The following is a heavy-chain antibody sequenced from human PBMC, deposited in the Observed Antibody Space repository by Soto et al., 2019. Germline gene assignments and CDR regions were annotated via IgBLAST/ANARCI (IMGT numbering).Heavy chain of an antibody. Sequence: EVQLLESGGGLVQPGGSLRLSCAASGFTFSSYAMSWVRQAPEKGLEWVSAVSGSGVGTYYADSVKGRFTISRDNSKNTLYLHMNSLRDEDTAVYYGATDFVFSSHRGYFDYWGRGTLVTVSS. D-gene: IGHD6-13*01. J-gene: IGHJ4*01. CDR1: GFTFSSYA. CDR2: VSGSGVGT. CDR3: ATDFVFSSHRGYFDY. V-gene: IGHV3-23*01.